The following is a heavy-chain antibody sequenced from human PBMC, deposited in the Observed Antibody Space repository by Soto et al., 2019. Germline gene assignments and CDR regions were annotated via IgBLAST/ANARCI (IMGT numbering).Heavy chain of an antibody. V-gene: IGHV1-8*01. CDR2: MNAKSGDT. D-gene: IGHD3-16*01. J-gene: IGHJ6*02. CDR3: ARGNPLNYAGFDV. Sequence: QAHLEQSGAEVKRPGASVKVSCKASGYTFSDFDINWLRQASGQGPGWMGWMNAKSGDTFFAQRFQGKFNMTWDTSLSTAYMEVGSLTSDATARYYCARGNPLNYAGFDVWGQGTTVAVSS. CDR1: GYTFSDFD.